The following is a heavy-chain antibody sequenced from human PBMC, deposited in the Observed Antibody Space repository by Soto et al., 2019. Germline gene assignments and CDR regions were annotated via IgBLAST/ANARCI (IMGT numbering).Heavy chain of an antibody. CDR2: INPNSGGT. D-gene: IGHD3-22*01. J-gene: IGHJ4*02. Sequence: ASVKVSCKASGYTFTGYYMHWVRQAPGQGLEWMGWINPNSGGTNYAQKFQGRVTMTRDTSISTAYMELSRLRSDDTAVYYCAISLYDSSGPFDYWGQGTLVTVSS. CDR3: AISLYDSSGPFDY. CDR1: GYTFTGYY. V-gene: IGHV1-2*02.